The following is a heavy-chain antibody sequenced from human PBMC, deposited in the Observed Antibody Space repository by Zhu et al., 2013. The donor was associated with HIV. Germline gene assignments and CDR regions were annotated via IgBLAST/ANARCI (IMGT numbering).Heavy chain of an antibody. D-gene: IGHD3-22*01. J-gene: IGHJ4*02. CDR2: INPNSGGT. Sequence: QVQLVHLGLSEEAWGLSEGXLQASGYTFTSYDINWVRQAPGQGLEWMGWINPNSGGTDYAQKFQGRVTLTRDTSITTVYMEMTRLRFDDTAVYYCARNNDYYDSSGYYSYWGQGTLVTVSS. V-gene: IGHV1-2*02. CDR1: GYTFTSYD. CDR3: ARNNDYYDSSGYYSY.